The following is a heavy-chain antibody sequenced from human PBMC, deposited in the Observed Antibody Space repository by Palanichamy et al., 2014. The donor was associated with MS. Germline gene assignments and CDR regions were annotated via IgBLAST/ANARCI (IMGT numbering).Heavy chain of an antibody. CDR1: GYTFSSYG. J-gene: IGHJ6*02. CDR2: ISTYNGNT. D-gene: IGHD3-10*01. CDR3: ARDIGPVPGDYYYGLDV. V-gene: IGHV1-18*04. Sequence: QVQLVQSGAEVKEPGASVRVSCKASGYTFSSYGISWARQAPGQGLEWMGWISTYNGNTKYAQKFQDRVIMTTDTSTTTAHMDLRSLRSDDSAVYFCARDIGPVPGDYYYGLDVWGQGTTVTVSS.